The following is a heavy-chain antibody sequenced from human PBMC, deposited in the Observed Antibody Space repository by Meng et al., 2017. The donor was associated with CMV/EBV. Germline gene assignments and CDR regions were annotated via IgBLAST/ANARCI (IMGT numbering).Heavy chain of an antibody. J-gene: IGHJ4*02. CDR2: ISHSGNA. Sequence: SETLSLTCAVSGDSISSSNWWSWVRQPPEKGLEFVGEISHSGNANYNPSLKSRVTISVDKSKNQFSLRLSSVTAADTAVYYCARVYCSTTSCKYFDYWGQGTLVTVSS. D-gene: IGHD2-2*01. CDR3: ARVYCSTTSCKYFDY. CDR1: GDSISSSNW. V-gene: IGHV4-4*02.